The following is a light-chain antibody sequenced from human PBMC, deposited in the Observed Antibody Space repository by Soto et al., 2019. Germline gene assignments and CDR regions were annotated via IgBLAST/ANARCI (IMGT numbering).Light chain of an antibody. CDR1: QSVSSSY. CDR3: QQYGRSPWT. Sequence: EIVLTQSPGTLSLSPGARATLSCRASQSVSSSYLAWYQQKPGQAPGLLIYGASSRATGIPDRFSGSGSGTDFTLTISRLEPEDFAVYYCQQYGRSPWTFGQGTKVDVK. V-gene: IGKV3-20*01. J-gene: IGKJ1*01. CDR2: GAS.